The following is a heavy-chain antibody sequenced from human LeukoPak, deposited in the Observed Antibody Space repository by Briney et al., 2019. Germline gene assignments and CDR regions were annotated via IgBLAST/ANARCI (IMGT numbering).Heavy chain of an antibody. J-gene: IGHJ6*03. V-gene: IGHV3-23*01. D-gene: IGHD4-17*01. Sequence: VGSLRLSCAASGFTFSSYAMSWVRQAPGKGLEWVSAIRGGGGSTYYADSVNGRFTISRDNSKNTLYLQMNTLRAEDTAVYYCAKTPGYGDYSMDVWGKGTRVTVSS. CDR2: IRGGGGST. CDR1: GFTFSSYA. CDR3: AKTPGYGDYSMDV.